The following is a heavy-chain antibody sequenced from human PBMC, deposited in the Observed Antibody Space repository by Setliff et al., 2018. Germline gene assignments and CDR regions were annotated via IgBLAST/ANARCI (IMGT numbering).Heavy chain of an antibody. CDR3: ARLYYDYVWGSYRLYYYYGMDV. CDR2: MNPNSGNT. Sequence: ASVKVSCKASGYTFTSYDINWVRQATGQGLEWMGWMNPNSGNTGYAQKFQGRVTMTRNTSISTAYMELSSLRSEDTAVYYCARLYYDYVWGSYRLYYYYGMDVWGQGTTVTVS. D-gene: IGHD3-16*02. CDR1: GYTFTSYD. J-gene: IGHJ6*02. V-gene: IGHV1-8*02.